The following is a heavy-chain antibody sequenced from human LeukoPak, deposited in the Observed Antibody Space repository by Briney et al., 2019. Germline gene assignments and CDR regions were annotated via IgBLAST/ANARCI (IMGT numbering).Heavy chain of an antibody. Sequence: GASVTVSCKASGYTFTGYYMHWVRQAPGQGLEWMGWINPNSGGTNYAQKFQGGVTMTRDTSISTAYMELSRLRSDDTAVYYCARVPDYYDSSGYYNFDYWGQGTLVTVSS. D-gene: IGHD3-22*01. V-gene: IGHV1-2*02. CDR3: ARVPDYYDSSGYYNFDY. J-gene: IGHJ4*02. CDR2: INPNSGGT. CDR1: GYTFTGYY.